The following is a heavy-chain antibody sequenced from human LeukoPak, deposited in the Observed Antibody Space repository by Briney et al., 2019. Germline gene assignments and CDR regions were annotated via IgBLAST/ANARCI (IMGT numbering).Heavy chain of an antibody. D-gene: IGHD3-22*01. Sequence: GSLRLSCATSEFTFSHYEMNWVRQAPGKGLEWVSYISSSGSTRYYADSVKGRFTISRDNAKNSLHLQMNSLRAEDTAVYYCARDPFRDYDSSGYFDYWGQGTPVTVSS. CDR1: EFTFSHYE. J-gene: IGHJ4*02. V-gene: IGHV3-48*03. CDR3: ARDPFRDYDSSGYFDY. CDR2: ISSSGSTR.